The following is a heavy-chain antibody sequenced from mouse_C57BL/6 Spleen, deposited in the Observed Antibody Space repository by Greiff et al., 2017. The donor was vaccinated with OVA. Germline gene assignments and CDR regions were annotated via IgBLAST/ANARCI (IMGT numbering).Heavy chain of an antibody. Sequence: LQESDAELVKPGASVKISCKVSGYTFTDHTIHWMKQRPEQGLEWIGYIYPRDGSTKYNEKFKGKATLTADKSSSTAYMQLNSLTSEDSAVYFCASDYYGYDGGFAYWGQGTLVTVSA. J-gene: IGHJ3*01. V-gene: IGHV1-78*01. CDR2: IYPRDGST. D-gene: IGHD2-2*01. CDR1: GYTFTDHT. CDR3: ASDYYGYDGGFAY.